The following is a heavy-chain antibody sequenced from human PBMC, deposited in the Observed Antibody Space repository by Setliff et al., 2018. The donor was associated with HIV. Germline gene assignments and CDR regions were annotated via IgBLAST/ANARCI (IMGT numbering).Heavy chain of an antibody. CDR3: ARSSRPDMRLAFDI. J-gene: IGHJ3*02. D-gene: IGHD3-9*01. V-gene: IGHV3-74*01. CDR1: GFTFSSYW. CDR2: INSDGSST. Sequence: LRLSCAASGFTFSSYWMHWVRQAPGKGLVWVSRINSDGSSTSYADSVKGRFTISRDNAKNTLYLQMNSLRAEDTAVYYCARSSRPDMRLAFDIWGQGTMVTVSS.